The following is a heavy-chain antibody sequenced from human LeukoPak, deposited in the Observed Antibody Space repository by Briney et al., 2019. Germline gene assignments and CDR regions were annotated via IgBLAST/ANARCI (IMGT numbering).Heavy chain of an antibody. CDR2: ISASSSSI. V-gene: IGHV3-48*04. J-gene: IGHJ4*02. CDR3: ARGGAARPDY. CDR1: GFTFSNYG. D-gene: IGHD6-6*01. Sequence: GGSLRLSCAASGFTFSNYGMDWVRQAPGKGLEWVSYISASSSSIYYADSVKGRFTISRDNAKNSLFLQMNSLSAEDTAVYYCARGGAARPDYWGQGSLVTVSS.